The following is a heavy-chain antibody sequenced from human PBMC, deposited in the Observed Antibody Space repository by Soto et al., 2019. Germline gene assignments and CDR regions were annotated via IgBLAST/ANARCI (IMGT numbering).Heavy chain of an antibody. CDR2: SRADNSHP. Sequence: QVQLLQSGPEVKKPGASVKVSCRAFGYRFTEFGISWVRQAPGQGLEWVGWSRADNSHPNYAKSVQGRVNVTTDTSSNTAYMELTSLTSADTAVYYCARAADRFDVVWGRNDALDIWGQGTLVFVSS. D-gene: IGHD3-16*01. V-gene: IGHV1-18*01. CDR3: ARAADRFDVVWGRNDALDI. CDR1: GYRFTEFG. J-gene: IGHJ3*02.